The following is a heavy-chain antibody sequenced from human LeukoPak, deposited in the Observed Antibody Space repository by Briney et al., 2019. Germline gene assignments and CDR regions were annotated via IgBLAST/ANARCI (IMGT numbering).Heavy chain of an antibody. J-gene: IGHJ4*02. CDR3: ARSSVYSFDY. D-gene: IGHD3-22*01. V-gene: IGHV3-7*01. Sequence: GGSLRLSCADSGFTFSSHWMSWVRQAPGKGLEWVANIKQDGSEIYYLDSVKGRFTISRDNAKNSLYLQMNSLRVEDTAVYYCARSSVYSFDYWGQGTLVTVSS. CDR1: GFTFSSHW. CDR2: IKQDGSEI.